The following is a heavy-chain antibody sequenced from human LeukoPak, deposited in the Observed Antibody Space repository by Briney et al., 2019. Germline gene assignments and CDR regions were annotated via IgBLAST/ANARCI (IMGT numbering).Heavy chain of an antibody. CDR1: GFTFSSYG. V-gene: IGHV3-7*04. CDR2: INQDGSEK. CDR3: ARGHSSFDP. Sequence: GRSLRLSCAASGFTFSSYGMHWVRQAPGKGLEWVANINQDGSEKYYVDSVKGRFTISRDNARNSLYLQMNSLRAEDTAVYYCARGHSSFDPWGQGTLVTVSS. J-gene: IGHJ5*02.